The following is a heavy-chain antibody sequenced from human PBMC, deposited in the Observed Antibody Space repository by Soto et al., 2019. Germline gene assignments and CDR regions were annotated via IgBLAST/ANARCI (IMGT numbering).Heavy chain of an antibody. J-gene: IGHJ5*02. CDR3: ARENGYNWFDP. D-gene: IGHD2-8*01. CDR2: INHSGST. V-gene: IGHV4-34*01. Sequence: SETLSLTCAVYGGSFSGYYWSWIRQPPGKGLEWIGEINHSGSTNYNPSLKSRVTISVDTSKNQFSLKLSSVRDEDTAVYYCARENGYNWFDPWGQGTLVTVSS. CDR1: GGSFSGYY.